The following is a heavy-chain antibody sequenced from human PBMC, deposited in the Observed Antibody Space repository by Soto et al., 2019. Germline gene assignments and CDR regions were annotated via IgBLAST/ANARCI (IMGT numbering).Heavy chain of an antibody. J-gene: IGHJ6*02. V-gene: IGHV3-30*18. CDR2: ISYDGSNK. CDR3: AKELYYDILTGYYPVSIYCMDV. Sequence: GGSLRLSCAASGFTFSSYGMHWVRQAPGKGLEWVAVISYDGSNKYYADSVKGRFTISRDNSKNTLYLQMNSLRAEDTAVYYCAKELYYDILTGYYPVSIYCMDVWGQGTTVTVSS. CDR1: GFTFSSYG. D-gene: IGHD3-9*01.